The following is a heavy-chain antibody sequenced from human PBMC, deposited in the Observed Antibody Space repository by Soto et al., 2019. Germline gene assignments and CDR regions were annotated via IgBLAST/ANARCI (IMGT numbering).Heavy chain of an antibody. J-gene: IGHJ4*02. CDR2: INPNSGGT. V-gene: IGHV1-2*02. CDR1: GYTFTGHY. Sequence: GASVKVSCKASGYTFTGHYMHWVRQAPGQGFEWMGWINPNSGGTNYAQKFQGRVTMTRDTSISTAYMELSRLRSDDTAVYYCAREYSSPWYPFDYWGQGTLVTVSS. CDR3: AREYSSPWYPFDY. D-gene: IGHD6-13*01.